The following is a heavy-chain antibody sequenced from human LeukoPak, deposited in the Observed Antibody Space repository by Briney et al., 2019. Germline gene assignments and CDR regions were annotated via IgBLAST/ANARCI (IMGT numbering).Heavy chain of an antibody. J-gene: IGHJ4*02. D-gene: IGHD5-24*01. Sequence: GGSLRLSCAASGFTFSSYDMTWVRQTPGKGLEWVGHIKRKTDGGTTDYAAPVKGRFTISRDDSKSTLYLQMDSLKAEDTAIYYCTTAWGWQQLAYWGQGTLVTVSS. CDR3: TTAWGWQQLAY. CDR2: IKRKTDGGTT. V-gene: IGHV3-15*01. CDR1: GFTFSSYD.